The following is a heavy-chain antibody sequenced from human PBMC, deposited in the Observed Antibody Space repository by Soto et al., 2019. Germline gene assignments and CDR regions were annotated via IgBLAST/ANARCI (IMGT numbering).Heavy chain of an antibody. D-gene: IGHD6-19*01. J-gene: IGHJ6*02. CDR3: ARDLLNRSGWYGLYYYGMDV. CDR2: IWYDGSNK. CDR1: GFTFSSYG. V-gene: IGHV3-33*01. Sequence: GGSLRLSCAASGFTFSSYGMHWVRQAPGKGLEWVAVIWYDGSNKYYADSVKGRFTISRDNSKNTLYLQMNSLRAEDTAVYYCARDLLNRSGWYGLYYYGMDVWGQGTTVTVSS.